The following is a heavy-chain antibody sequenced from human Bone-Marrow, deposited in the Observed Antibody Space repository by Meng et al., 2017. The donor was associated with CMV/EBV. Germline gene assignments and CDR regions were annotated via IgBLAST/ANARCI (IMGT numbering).Heavy chain of an antibody. CDR1: GGTFSSYA. D-gene: IGHD3-10*01. J-gene: IGHJ4*02. V-gene: IGHV1-69*05. CDR3: ARGKGSMVRGVITPGNEWFDY. CDR2: IIPIFGTA. Sequence: SVKVSCKASGGTFSSYAISWVRQAPGQGLEGMGGIIPIFGTANYAQKFQGRVTITTDESTSTAYMELSSRRSEDTAVYYCARGKGSMVRGVITPGNEWFDYWGQGTLVTVSS.